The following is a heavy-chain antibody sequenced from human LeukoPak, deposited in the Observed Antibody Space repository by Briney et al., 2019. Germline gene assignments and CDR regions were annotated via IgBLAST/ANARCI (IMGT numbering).Heavy chain of an antibody. D-gene: IGHD3-10*01. V-gene: IGHV3-23*01. J-gene: IGHJ3*02. CDR2: MSGSDGTT. Sequence: GGSLRLSCAASGFTFSNAWMSWVRQAPGKGLEWVSSMSGSDGTTYYADSVKGRFAISRDNSKNTLYLQIYSLRVEDTAVYYCGKRQHGSGTYYGAFDIWGQGTMVTVSS. CDR1: GFTFSNAW. CDR3: GKRQHGSGTYYGAFDI.